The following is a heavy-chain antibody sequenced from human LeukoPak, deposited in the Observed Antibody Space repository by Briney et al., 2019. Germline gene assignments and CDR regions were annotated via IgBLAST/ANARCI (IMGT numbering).Heavy chain of an antibody. Sequence: GGSLRLSRAASGFTFSSYGMHWVRQAPGKGLEWVAFIRYDGSNKYYADSVKGRFTISRDNSKNTLYLQMNSLRAEDTTVYYCARDVGTGYNTPASRGDAFDIWGQGTMVTVSS. CDR1: GFTFSSYG. J-gene: IGHJ3*02. CDR2: IRYDGSNK. D-gene: IGHD1-14*01. V-gene: IGHV3-30*02. CDR3: ARDVGTGYNTPASRGDAFDI.